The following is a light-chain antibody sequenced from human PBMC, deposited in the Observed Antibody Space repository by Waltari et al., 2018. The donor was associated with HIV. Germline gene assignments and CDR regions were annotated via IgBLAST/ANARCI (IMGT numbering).Light chain of an antibody. V-gene: IGKV4-1*01. Sequence: VMMKPPDSLPASLADGAVTNSCPSKSVLYNSNNKNYLAWYQQKPGQPPKLLIYWASTRESGVPARFSGSGSGTDFTLTISSLQAEDVAAYYCQQYDSTPLTFGQGTRLEIK. CDR3: QQYDSTPLT. CDR1: KSVLYNSNNKNY. CDR2: WAS. J-gene: IGKJ5*01.